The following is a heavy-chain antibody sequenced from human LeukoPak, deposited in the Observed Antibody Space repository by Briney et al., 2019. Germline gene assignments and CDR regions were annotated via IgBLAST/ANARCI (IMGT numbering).Heavy chain of an antibody. CDR2: ISYDGSNK. D-gene: IGHD6-19*01. CDR1: GFTFSSYA. CDR3: ASGYSSGWYCQDY. J-gene: IGHJ4*02. Sequence: PGGSLRLSCAASGFTFSSYAMSWVRQAPGKGLEWVAVISYDGSNKYYADSVKGRFTISRDNSKNTLYLQMNSLRAEDTAVYYCASGYSSGWYCQDYWGQGTLVTVSS. V-gene: IGHV3-30-3*01.